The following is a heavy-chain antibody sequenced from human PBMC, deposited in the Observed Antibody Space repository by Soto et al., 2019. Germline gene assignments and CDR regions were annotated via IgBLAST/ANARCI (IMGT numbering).Heavy chain of an antibody. CDR1: GFTFNSYG. J-gene: IGHJ4*02. CDR2: IWYDGSNK. CDR3: ARSHNWNYVGLDY. V-gene: IGHV3-33*01. D-gene: IGHD1-7*01. Sequence: QVQLVESGGGVVQPGRSLILSCAASGFTFNSYGMHWVRQAPGKGLEWVAVIWYDGSNKYYADSVKGRFTISRDNSKNTLYLQMNSLRADDTAVYYCARSHNWNYVGLDYWGQGTLVTVSS.